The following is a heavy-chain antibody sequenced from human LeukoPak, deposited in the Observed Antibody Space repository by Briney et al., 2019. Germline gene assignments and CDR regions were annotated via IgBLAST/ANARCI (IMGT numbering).Heavy chain of an antibody. V-gene: IGHV3-33*03. D-gene: IGHD3-22*01. CDR3: ARCYKYDGSGSPDY. Sequence: GGSLRLSCAASGFTFSSYGMHWVRQAPGKGLEWVAVIWYDGSNKYYADSVKGRFTISRDNSKNTVYLQMNSLRAEDTAVYYCARCYKYDGSGSPDYWGQGTLVTVSS. J-gene: IGHJ4*02. CDR1: GFTFSSYG. CDR2: IWYDGSNK.